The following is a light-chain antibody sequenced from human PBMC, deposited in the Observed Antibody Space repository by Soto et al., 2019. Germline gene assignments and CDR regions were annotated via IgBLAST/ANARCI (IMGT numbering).Light chain of an antibody. CDR3: MSPTTRVTWV. CDR1: SSDIGRYNY. Sequence: QSALTQPASVSGSPGQSITISCTGTSSDIGRYNYVSWYQQHPGKAPKLMIYDVTNRPSGVSSRFSGSKSGNTASLTMSGLQAEDEADYYCMSPTTRVTWVFGGGTKLAVL. CDR2: DVT. V-gene: IGLV2-14*03. J-gene: IGLJ3*02.